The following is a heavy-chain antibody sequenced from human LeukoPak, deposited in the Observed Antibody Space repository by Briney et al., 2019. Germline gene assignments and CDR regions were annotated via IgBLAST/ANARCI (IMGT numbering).Heavy chain of an antibody. D-gene: IGHD2-2*01. CDR2: ISGSGGST. Sequence: GGSLRLSCAASGFTFSSYAMSWVRQAPGKGLEWVSAISGSGGSTYYADSVKGRFTISRDNSKNTLYPQMNSLRAEDTAVYYCAKGLGYCSSTSCYLYYYYGMDVWGQGTTVTVSS. V-gene: IGHV3-23*01. J-gene: IGHJ6*02. CDR1: GFTFSSYA. CDR3: AKGLGYCSSTSCYLYYYYGMDV.